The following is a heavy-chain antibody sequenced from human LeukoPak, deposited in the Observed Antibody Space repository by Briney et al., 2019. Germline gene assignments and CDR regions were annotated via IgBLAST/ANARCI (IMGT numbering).Heavy chain of an antibody. V-gene: IGHV4-39*01. CDR2: LYYSGST. CDR3: AKAGVRYSDSSALYAFDF. CDR1: GGSISSASYF. D-gene: IGHD3-22*01. J-gene: IGHJ3*01. Sequence: SETLSLTCTVSGGSISSASYFWGWIRQPPGKGLEWIGTLYYSGSTYYSASLKSRVTMSGDTSRNQFSLRLSSVNAADTAVYYCAKAGVRYSDSSALYAFDFWGPGTMVTASS.